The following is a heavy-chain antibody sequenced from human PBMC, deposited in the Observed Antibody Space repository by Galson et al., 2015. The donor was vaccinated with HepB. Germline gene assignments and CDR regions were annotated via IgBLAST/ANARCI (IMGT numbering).Heavy chain of an antibody. D-gene: IGHD5/OR15-5a*01. CDR1: GGSFSAYY. CDR3: ARSVSSDFYHYYMDL. Sequence: ETLSLTCAVHGGSFSAYYWTWVRQPPGKGLEWIGEINHSGSTNYNPSLKSRVTISSDTSNNQVSLNLRSLTAADTAIYYCARSVSSDFYHYYMDLWGRGTAVTVSS. J-gene: IGHJ6*03. V-gene: IGHV4-34*01. CDR2: INHSGST.